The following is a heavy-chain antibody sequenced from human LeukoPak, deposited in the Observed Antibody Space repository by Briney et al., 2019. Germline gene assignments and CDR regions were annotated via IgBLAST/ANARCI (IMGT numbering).Heavy chain of an antibody. J-gene: IGHJ4*02. CDR2: IKQDGSEK. CDR1: GFTFSKAW. CDR3: ARAGYSGSYYNY. D-gene: IGHD1-26*01. V-gene: IGHV3-7*01. Sequence: PGGSLRLSCAASGFTFSKAWMSWVRQAPGKGLEWVANIKQDGSEKYYVDSVKGRFTISRDNAKNSLYLQMNSLRADDTAVYYCARAGYSGSYYNYWGQGTLVTVSS.